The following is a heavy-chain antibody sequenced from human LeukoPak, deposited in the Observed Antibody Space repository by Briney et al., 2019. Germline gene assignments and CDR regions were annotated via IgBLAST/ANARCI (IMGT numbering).Heavy chain of an antibody. CDR3: ARMYYDILTGYYFSSPFDY. D-gene: IGHD3-9*01. V-gene: IGHV4-39*07. CDR2: IYYSGST. Sequence: SETLSLTCTVSGGSISSSSYYWGWIRQPPGKGLEWIGSIYYSGSTYYNPSLKSRVTISVDTSKDQFSLKLSSVTAADTAVYYCARMYYDILTGYYFSSPFDYWGQGTLVTVSS. CDR1: GGSISSSSYY. J-gene: IGHJ4*02.